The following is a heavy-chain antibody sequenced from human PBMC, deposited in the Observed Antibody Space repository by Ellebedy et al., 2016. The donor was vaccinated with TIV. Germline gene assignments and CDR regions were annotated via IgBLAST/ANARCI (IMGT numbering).Heavy chain of an antibody. J-gene: IGHJ4*02. CDR1: GRSFSTYY. Sequence: SQTLSLTCAVSGRSFSTYYWSWIRQPPGKGLEWIGEINHSGSTNYNPSLKSRVTISVDTSKNQFFLKLNSVTAADTAVYYCAKYYGSGSYYHDSWGQGTLVTVSS. V-gene: IGHV4-34*01. D-gene: IGHD3-10*01. CDR2: INHSGST. CDR3: AKYYGSGSYYHDS.